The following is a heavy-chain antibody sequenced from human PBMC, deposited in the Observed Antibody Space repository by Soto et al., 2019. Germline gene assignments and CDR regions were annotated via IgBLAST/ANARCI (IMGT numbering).Heavy chain of an antibody. CDR3: AAELGFGKLSVV. CDR2: IIPLFGTT. Sequence: QVQVVQAGVEVRTPGSSVKVSCKAAGDTFKNCVISWVRQAPGQCLEWLGGIIPLFGTTDFAQRFQGRLTITADESTTTAYMELSRLRSEDTATYYWAAELGFGKLSVVWGQGTTVIVSS. J-gene: IGHJ6*02. CDR1: GDTFKNCV. D-gene: IGHD3-10*01. V-gene: IGHV1-69*01.